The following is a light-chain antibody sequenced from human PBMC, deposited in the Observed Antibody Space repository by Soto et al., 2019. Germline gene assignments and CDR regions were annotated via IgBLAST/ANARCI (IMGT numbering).Light chain of an antibody. Sequence: EIVLTQSPDTLSLSPVERATRSCMASQSVGNNFLAWYQQKPGQAPTLLIYDASSRASGLPDRFSGSGSETDFTLTVSRLELEDFAVYFCHQYGTSPQTFGQGTKVDIK. CDR1: QSVGNNF. J-gene: IGKJ1*01. CDR2: DAS. CDR3: HQYGTSPQT. V-gene: IGKV3-20*01.